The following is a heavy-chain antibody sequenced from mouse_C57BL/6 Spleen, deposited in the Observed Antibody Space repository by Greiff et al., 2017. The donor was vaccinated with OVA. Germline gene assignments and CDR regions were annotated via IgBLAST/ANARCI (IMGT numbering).Heavy chain of an antibody. V-gene: IGHV14-2*01. J-gene: IGHJ3*01. CDR1: GFNIKDYY. CDR3: ARSLGGNLFAY. Sequence: EVKLMESGAELVKPGASVKLSCTASGFNIKDYYMHWVKQRTEQGLEWIGRIDPEDGETKYASKFQGKATITADTSSNTAYLQLSSLTSEDTAVYYCARSLGGNLFAYWGQGTLVTVSA. D-gene: IGHD1-1*02. CDR2: IDPEDGET.